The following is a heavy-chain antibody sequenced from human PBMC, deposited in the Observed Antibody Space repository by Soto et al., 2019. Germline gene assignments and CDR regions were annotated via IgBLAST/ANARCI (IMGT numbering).Heavy chain of an antibody. CDR3: AKDPVHYYDFWSGYGY. V-gene: IGHV3-30-3*01. Sequence: PWGSLRLSCAASGFTFSSYAMHWVRQAPGKGLEWVAVISYDGSNKYYADSVKGRFTISRDNSKNTLYLQMNSLRAEDTAVYYCAKDPVHYYDFWSGYGYWGQGTLVTVSS. J-gene: IGHJ4*02. CDR2: ISYDGSNK. D-gene: IGHD3-3*01. CDR1: GFTFSSYA.